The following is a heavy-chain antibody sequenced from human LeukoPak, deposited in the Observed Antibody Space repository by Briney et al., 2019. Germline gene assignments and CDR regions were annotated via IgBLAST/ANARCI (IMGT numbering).Heavy chain of an antibody. CDR3: ARRAGYYYDSSGLRGDAFDI. J-gene: IGHJ3*02. CDR2: IYPGDSDT. Sequence: GESLKISCKGSGYSFTSYWIGWVRQMPGKGLEWMGIIYPGDSDTGYGPSFQGQVTISADKSISTAYLQWSSLKASDTAMYYCARRAGYYYDSSGLRGDAFDIWGQGTMVTVSS. V-gene: IGHV5-51*01. D-gene: IGHD3-22*01. CDR1: GYSFTSYW.